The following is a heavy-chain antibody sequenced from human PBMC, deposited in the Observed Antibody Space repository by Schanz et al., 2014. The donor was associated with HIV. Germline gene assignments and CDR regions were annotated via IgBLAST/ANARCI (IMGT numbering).Heavy chain of an antibody. CDR1: GFTVSNNY. D-gene: IGHD2-8*01. V-gene: IGHV3-53*01. Sequence: EVQLVESGGGLIQPGGSLRLSCAASGFTVSNNYMSWVRQAPGKGLECVSVIYSGGNTYYADSVKGRFTVSRDNSKNTLYLQMNSLRAEDTAMYYCARATRGIGYCTNGVCYGEDQWGQGTLVTVSS. CDR2: IYSGGNT. CDR3: ARATRGIGYCTNGVCYGEDQ. J-gene: IGHJ4*02.